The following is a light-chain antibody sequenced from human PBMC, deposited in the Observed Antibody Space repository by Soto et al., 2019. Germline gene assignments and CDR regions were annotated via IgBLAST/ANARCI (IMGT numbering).Light chain of an antibody. CDR1: QSVGSNF. Sequence: DIVLTQSPGTLSLSPGERATLSCRASQSVGSNFVGWYQQKPGQRPRLLIYGASSRAPGIPDWFSGSGSGTDFTLTISRLEPEDFAMYYCQLFGDSRTFGPGTKVEIK. J-gene: IGKJ1*01. CDR3: QLFGDSRT. V-gene: IGKV3-20*01. CDR2: GAS.